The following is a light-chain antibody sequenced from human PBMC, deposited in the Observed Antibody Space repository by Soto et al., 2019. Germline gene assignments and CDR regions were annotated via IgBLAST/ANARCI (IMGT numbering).Light chain of an antibody. CDR2: GAS. CDR3: PQDCSLYT. Sequence: EIVLTQSPGTLSLSPGERATLSCRASQSVSSSYLAWYQQKPGQAPRLLIYGASSRATGIPDRFSGRGAGTDFTLTNSRLEPEDFAVDYRPQDCSLYTFGQGTKLEIK. J-gene: IGKJ2*01. V-gene: IGKV3-20*01. CDR1: QSVSSSY.